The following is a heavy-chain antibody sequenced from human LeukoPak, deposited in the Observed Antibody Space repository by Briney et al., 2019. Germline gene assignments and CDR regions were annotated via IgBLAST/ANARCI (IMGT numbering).Heavy chain of an antibody. CDR1: GGSFSGYY. Sequence: PSETLSLTCAVYGGSFSGYYWSWIRQPPGKGLEWIGEINHSGSTNYNPSLKSRVTISVDTSKNQFSLKLSSVTAADTAVYYCASQPGMGYYYYMDVWGKGTTVTISS. D-gene: IGHD1-14*01. CDR2: INHSGST. V-gene: IGHV4-34*01. CDR3: ASQPGMGYYYYMDV. J-gene: IGHJ6*03.